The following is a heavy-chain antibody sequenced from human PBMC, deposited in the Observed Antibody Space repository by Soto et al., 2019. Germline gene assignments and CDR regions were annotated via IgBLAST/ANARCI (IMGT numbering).Heavy chain of an antibody. Sequence: GGSLRLSCAASGFTFTSYAMNWVRQAPGKGLEWVSGISGSGGSTWYADSVRGRFTISRDNSKNTVYLQMSSLRAEDTAAYFCAKGSALRFPYHGMDVWGQGTSVTVSS. CDR3: AKGSALRFPYHGMDV. J-gene: IGHJ6*02. V-gene: IGHV3-23*01. D-gene: IGHD4-17*01. CDR1: GFTFTSYA. CDR2: ISGSGGST.